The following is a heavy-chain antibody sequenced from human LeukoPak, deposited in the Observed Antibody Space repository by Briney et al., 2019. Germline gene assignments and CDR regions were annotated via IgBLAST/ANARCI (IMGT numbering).Heavy chain of an antibody. CDR1: GFTFSIYE. CDR3: ARNYYGMDV. J-gene: IGHJ6*02. CDR2: ISSSGSTI. Sequence: GGSLRLSCAASGFTFSIYEVNWVRQAPGKGLEWVSYISSSGSTIYYADSVKGRFTISRDNAKNSLYLQMNSLRAEDTAVYYCARNYYGMDVWGQGTTVTVSS. V-gene: IGHV3-48*03.